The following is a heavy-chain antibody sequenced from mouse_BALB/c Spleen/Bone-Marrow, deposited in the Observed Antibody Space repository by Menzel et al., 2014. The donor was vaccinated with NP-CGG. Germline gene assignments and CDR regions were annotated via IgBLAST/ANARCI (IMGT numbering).Heavy chain of an antibody. CDR3: ARPITTVVGFDY. D-gene: IGHD1-1*01. CDR1: GYSITSGYS. Sequence: VQLQQSGPDLVKPSQSLSLTCTVTGYSITSGYSWHWIRQVPGNKLEWMGYIHYSGSTNYNPSLKSRISITRDTSKNQFFLQLNSVTTEDTATYYCARPITTVVGFDYWGQGTTLTVSS. J-gene: IGHJ2*01. CDR2: IHYSGST. V-gene: IGHV3-1*02.